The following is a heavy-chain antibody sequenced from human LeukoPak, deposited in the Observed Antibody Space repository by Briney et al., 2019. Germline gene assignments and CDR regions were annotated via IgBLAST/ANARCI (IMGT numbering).Heavy chain of an antibody. CDR3: ASSTMVRGVYPGYFDY. CDR2: ISAYNGNT. CDR1: GYTFTSYG. D-gene: IGHD3-10*01. J-gene: IGHJ4*02. Sequence: ASVKVSCKASGYTFTSYGISWVRQAPGQGLEWMGWISAYNGNTNYAQKLQGRVTMTTDTSTSTAYMELRSLRSDDTAVYYCASSTMVRGVYPGYFDYWGQGTLVTVSS. V-gene: IGHV1-18*01.